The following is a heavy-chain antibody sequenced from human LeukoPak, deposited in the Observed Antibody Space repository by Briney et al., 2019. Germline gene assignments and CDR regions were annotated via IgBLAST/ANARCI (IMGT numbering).Heavy chain of an antibody. CDR3: ARDSEVAGTLYYFDY. D-gene: IGHD6-19*01. CDR2: ISSSSSYI. CDR1: GFTFSSYA. Sequence: GGSLRLSCAASGFTFSSYAMNWVRQVPGKRLERVSSISSSSSYIYYADSVKGRFTISRDNAKNSLYLQMNSLRAEDTAVYYCARDSEVAGTLYYFDYWGQGTLVTVSS. J-gene: IGHJ4*02. V-gene: IGHV3-21*01.